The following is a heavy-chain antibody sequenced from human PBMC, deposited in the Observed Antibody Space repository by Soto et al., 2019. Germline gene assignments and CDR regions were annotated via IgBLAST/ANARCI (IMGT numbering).Heavy chain of an antibody. CDR3: ARHQSTVVTNQDYYHYGMAV. D-gene: IGHD4-17*01. J-gene: IGHJ6*02. Sequence: PGESLKISCKGSGYSFTSYWIGWVRQMPGKGLEWMGIIYPGDSDTRYSPSFQGQVTISADKSISTAYLQWSSLKASDTAMYYCARHQSTVVTNQDYYHYGMAVWGQGTTVTVSS. CDR2: IYPGDSDT. V-gene: IGHV5-51*01. CDR1: GYSFTSYW.